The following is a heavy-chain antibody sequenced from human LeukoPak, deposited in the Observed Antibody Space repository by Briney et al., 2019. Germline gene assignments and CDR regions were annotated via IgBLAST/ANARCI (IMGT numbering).Heavy chain of an antibody. J-gene: IGHJ6*03. V-gene: IGHV4-59*01. CDR1: GGSISSYY. CDR3: AGLVVPAVTDYYYYYMDV. D-gene: IGHD2-2*01. CDR2: IYYSGST. Sequence: SSETLSLTCTVSGGSISSYYWSWIRQPPGKGLEWIGYIYYSGSTNYNPSLKSRVTISVDTSKNQFSLKLSSVTAADTAVYYCAGLVVPAVTDYYYYYMDVWGKGTTVTISS.